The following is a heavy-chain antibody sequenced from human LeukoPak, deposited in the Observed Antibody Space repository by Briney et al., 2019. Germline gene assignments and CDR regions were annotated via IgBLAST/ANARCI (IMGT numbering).Heavy chain of an antibody. CDR2: IYTSGST. V-gene: IGHV4-4*07. CDR3: ARGSVTTWWFDP. Sequence: SETLSLTCTVSGGSISSYYWSWIRQPAGKGLEWIGRIYTSGSTNYNPSLKGRVTMSVDTSKNQFSLKLSSVTAADTAVYYCARGSVTTWWFDPWGQGTLVTVSS. CDR1: GGSISSYY. D-gene: IGHD4-11*01. J-gene: IGHJ5*02.